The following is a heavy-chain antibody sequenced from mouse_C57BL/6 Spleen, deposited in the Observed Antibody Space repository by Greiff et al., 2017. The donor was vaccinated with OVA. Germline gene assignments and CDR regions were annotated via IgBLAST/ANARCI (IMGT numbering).Heavy chain of an antibody. J-gene: IGHJ1*03. D-gene: IGHD3-3*01. CDR2: INPNNGGT. Sequence: EVQLQQSGPELVKPGASVKISCKASGYTFTDYYMNWVKQSHGKSLEWIGDINPNNGGTSYNQKFKGKATLTVDKSSSTAYMELRSLTSEDSAVYYGARRVSWDRGLYWYFDVWGTGTTVTVSS. CDR3: ARRVSWDRGLYWYFDV. CDR1: GYTFTDYY. V-gene: IGHV1-26*01.